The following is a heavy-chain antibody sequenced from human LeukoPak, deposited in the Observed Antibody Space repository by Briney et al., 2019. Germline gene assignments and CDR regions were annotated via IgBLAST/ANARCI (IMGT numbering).Heavy chain of an antibody. CDR3: ARRQLWPGYYSDF. CDR2: VNYRANT. D-gene: IGHD1-1*01. J-gene: IGHJ4*02. Sequence: SETLSLTCAVSGGSISSSSYYWGWIRQPPGKGLEWIGTVNYRANTDQNPSLKSRVTISVDTSKNRFSLRLSSVTAADTAVYYCARRQLWPGYYSDFWGQGTLVTVSS. V-gene: IGHV4-39*01. CDR1: GGSISSSSYY.